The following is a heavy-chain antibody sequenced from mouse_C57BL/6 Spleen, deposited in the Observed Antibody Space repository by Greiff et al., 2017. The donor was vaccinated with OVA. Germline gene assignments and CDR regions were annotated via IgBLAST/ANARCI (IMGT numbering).Heavy chain of an antibody. V-gene: IGHV1-82*01. CDR2: IYPGDGDT. CDR3: ARDYYGSSYGAMDY. Sequence: VQLQQSGPELVKPGASVKISCKASGYAFTSSWMNWVKQRPGQGLEWIGRIYPGDGDTNYNGKFKGKATLTADKSSSTAYMQLSSLTSEDSAVYFCARDYYGSSYGAMDYWGQGTSVTVSS. J-gene: IGHJ4*01. CDR1: GYAFTSSW. D-gene: IGHD1-1*01.